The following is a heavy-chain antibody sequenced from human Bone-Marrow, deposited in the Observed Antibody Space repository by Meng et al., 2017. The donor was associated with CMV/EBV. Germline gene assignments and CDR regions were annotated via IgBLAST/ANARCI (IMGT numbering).Heavy chain of an antibody. CDR2: INPNSGGT. CDR1: GYTFTGYY. Sequence: ASVKVSCKASGYTFTGYYMRWVRQAPGQGLEWMGWINPNSGGTNYAQKFQGRVTMTRDTSISTAYMELSRLRSDDTAVYYGARAGDYEDSSGYWDWGQGTMVTVYS. J-gene: IGHJ4*02. CDR3: ARAGDYEDSSGYWD. V-gene: IGHV1-2*02. D-gene: IGHD3-22*01.